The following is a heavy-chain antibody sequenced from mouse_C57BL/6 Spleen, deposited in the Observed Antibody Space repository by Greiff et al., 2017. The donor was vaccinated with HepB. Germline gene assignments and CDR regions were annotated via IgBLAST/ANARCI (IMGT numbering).Heavy chain of an antibody. J-gene: IGHJ3*01. D-gene: IGHD1-1*01. Sequence: QVQLQQSGAELVRPGASVTLSCKASGYTFTDYEMHWVKQTPVHGLEWIGAIDPETGGTAYNQKFKGKAILTADKSSSTAYMELRSLTSEDSAVYYCTRGYHYGSGYAYWGHGTLVTVSA. CDR3: TRGYHYGSGYAY. CDR1: GYTFTDYE. V-gene: IGHV1-15*01. CDR2: IDPETGGT.